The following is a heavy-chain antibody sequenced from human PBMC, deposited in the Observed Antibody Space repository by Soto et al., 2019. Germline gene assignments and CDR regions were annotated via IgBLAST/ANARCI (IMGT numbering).Heavy chain of an antibody. J-gene: IGHJ4*02. CDR1: GYTFTSYA. D-gene: IGHD2-15*01. CDR2: INAGNGNT. Sequence: EASVKVSCKASGYTFTSYAMHWVRQAPGQGLEWMGWINAGNGNTKYSQKFQGRVTITRDTSASTAYMELSSLRSEDTAVYYCAREYCSGGSCYSDLIYWGQGTLVTVSS. V-gene: IGHV1-3*01. CDR3: AREYCSGGSCYSDLIY.